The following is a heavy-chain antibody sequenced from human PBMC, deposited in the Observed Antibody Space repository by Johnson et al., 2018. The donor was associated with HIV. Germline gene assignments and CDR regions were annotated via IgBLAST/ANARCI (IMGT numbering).Heavy chain of an antibody. J-gene: IGHJ3*02. Sequence: VQLVESGGGVVQPGRSLRLSCAASGFTFSSYGMHWVRQAPGKGLEWVAVISYGGSNKYYADSVKGRFTISRDNSKNTLYLQMNSLRAEDTAVYYCARQFRSVGAPDAFDIWGQGTMVTVSS. CDR3: ARQFRSVGAPDAFDI. D-gene: IGHD1-26*01. CDR2: ISYGGSNK. V-gene: IGHV3-30*03. CDR1: GFTFSSYG.